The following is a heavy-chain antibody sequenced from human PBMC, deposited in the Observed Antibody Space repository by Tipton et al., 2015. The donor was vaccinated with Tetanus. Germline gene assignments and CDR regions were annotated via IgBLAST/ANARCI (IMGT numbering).Heavy chain of an antibody. J-gene: IGHJ4*02. CDR1: GGTFTNYA. D-gene: IGHD1-26*01. V-gene: IGHV1-69*06. CDR2: ITPIFGTT. CDR3: ARGGSHFDY. Sequence: QLVQSGAEMKKPGSSVKVSCKASGGTFTNYALSWVRQAPGQGLEWVGGITPIFGTTNYAPKFQGRVTITTDTSTNTAYMELRSLRSDDAALYYCARGGSHFDYWGQGTLVTVSS.